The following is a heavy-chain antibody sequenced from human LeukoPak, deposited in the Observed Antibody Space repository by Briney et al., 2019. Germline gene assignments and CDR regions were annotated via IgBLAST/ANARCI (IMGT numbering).Heavy chain of an antibody. D-gene: IGHD3-16*02. J-gene: IGHJ4*02. Sequence: GGSLRLSCAASGFSFSTYAMSWVRQAPGEGLEWVSGVNGNGGSTSYADSVKGRFTIFRDNSKNTVYLQMNSLRVEDTAVYYCAKSLYGGCDYWGQGTVVTVSS. V-gene: IGHV3-23*01. CDR2: VNGNGGST. CDR1: GFSFSTYA. CDR3: AKSLYGGCDY.